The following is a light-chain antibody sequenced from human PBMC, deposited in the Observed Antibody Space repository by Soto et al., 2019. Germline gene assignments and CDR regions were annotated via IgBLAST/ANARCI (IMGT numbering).Light chain of an antibody. CDR3: QPYDSSLSGWL. Sequence: QPVLTQPPSVSGAPGQRVTISCTGSSSNIGAGYDVHWYQQLPGTAPKLLVHGNTDRPSGVPDRFSGSKSGTSASLAITGLQAAAEADYYSQPYDSSLSGWLFGGGTKLTVL. CDR2: GNT. V-gene: IGLV1-40*01. CDR1: SSNIGAGYD. J-gene: IGLJ2*01.